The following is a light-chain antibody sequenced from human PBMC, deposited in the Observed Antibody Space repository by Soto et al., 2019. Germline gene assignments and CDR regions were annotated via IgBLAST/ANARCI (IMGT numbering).Light chain of an antibody. CDR1: QDIAIY. V-gene: IGKV1-9*01. CDR2: AAS. Sequence: IQLTQSPSSLSASVGDRVTITCRASQDIAIYLAWYQQKPGEAPKLLIYAASTLYGGVPSRFSGSGSGTDFALTITSLQAEDFATYYCQQSFSIPWTFGQGTKVDI. J-gene: IGKJ1*01. CDR3: QQSFSIPWT.